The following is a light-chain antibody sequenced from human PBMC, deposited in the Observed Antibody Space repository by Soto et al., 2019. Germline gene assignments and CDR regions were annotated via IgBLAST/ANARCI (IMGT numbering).Light chain of an antibody. CDR2: GAY. Sequence: EIVMTQSPATLSVSPGERATLSCRASQSVGINLAWFQQQPGQAPRLLIYGAYTRATGIPARFSGSGSGTEFALTISSLQSEDFAVYYCKQYDKWPLTFGGGTTVDIK. J-gene: IGKJ4*01. CDR1: QSVGIN. V-gene: IGKV3-15*01. CDR3: KQYDKWPLT.